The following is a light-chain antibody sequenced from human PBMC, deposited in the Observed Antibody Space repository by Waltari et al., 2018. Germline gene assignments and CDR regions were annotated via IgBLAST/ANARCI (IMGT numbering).Light chain of an antibody. CDR1: QGISNW. V-gene: IGKV1-33*01. CDR2: RAS. Sequence: DIQMTQSPSSLSASVGDRVTITCRASQGISNWLACYQQKPGKAPKLLIYRASNLETGVPSRFSGSGSGTDFTLTISSLQPEDIATYYCQQHDNSPFTFGPGTKLDIK. J-gene: IGKJ3*01. CDR3: QQHDNSPFT.